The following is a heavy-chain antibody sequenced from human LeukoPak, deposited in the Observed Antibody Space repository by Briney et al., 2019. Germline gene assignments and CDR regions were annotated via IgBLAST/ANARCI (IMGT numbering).Heavy chain of an antibody. CDR2: INPNSGGT. CDR1: GYTFTGYY. Sequence: ASVKVSCTASGYTFTGYYMHWVRQAPGQGLEWMGWINPNSGGTNYAQKFQGRVTMTRDTSTSTAYMELSTLRSDDTAVYYCARDGVSYYDSSGYYYFQHWGQGTLVTVSS. CDR3: ARDGVSYYDSSGYYYFQH. V-gene: IGHV1-2*02. D-gene: IGHD3-22*01. J-gene: IGHJ1*01.